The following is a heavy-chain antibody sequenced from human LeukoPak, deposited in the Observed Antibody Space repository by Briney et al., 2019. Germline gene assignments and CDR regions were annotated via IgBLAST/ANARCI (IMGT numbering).Heavy chain of an antibody. J-gene: IGHJ4*02. CDR3: ARGTSAGGPISPFDF. Sequence: GGSLRLSCEASGFTFSDYWMHWVRQAPGKGLVWVSRIQGDGSNTNYADSVKGRFSISRDNAKNTVYLQMNSLRAEDTGIYYCARGTSAGGPISPFDFWGQGTVVTVSS. D-gene: IGHD6-13*01. CDR1: GFTFSDYW. V-gene: IGHV3-74*01. CDR2: IQGDGSNT.